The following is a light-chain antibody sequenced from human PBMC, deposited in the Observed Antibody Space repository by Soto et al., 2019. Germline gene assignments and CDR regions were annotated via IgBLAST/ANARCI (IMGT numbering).Light chain of an antibody. CDR1: SSDVGGYNY. Sequence: QSVLTQPASVSGSPGQSITISCTGTSSDVGGYNYVSWHQQHPGKAPKLMIYDVSNRPSGVSNRFSGSKSGNTASLTISGPQAEDEADYYCSSYTSSSTYVFGTGTKVTVL. J-gene: IGLJ1*01. CDR2: DVS. V-gene: IGLV2-14*01. CDR3: SSYTSSSTYV.